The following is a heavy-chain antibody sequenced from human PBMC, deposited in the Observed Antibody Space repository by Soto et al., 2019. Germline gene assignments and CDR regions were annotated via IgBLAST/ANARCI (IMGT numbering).Heavy chain of an antibody. CDR1: GGSISSYY. Sequence: SETLSLTCTVSGGSISSYYWSWIRQPPGKGLEWIGYIYYSGSTNYNPSLKSRVTISVDTSKNQFSLKLSSVTAADTAVYYCARGEYYDFWSGYRFDYWGQGTLVTVSS. D-gene: IGHD3-3*01. CDR2: IYYSGST. V-gene: IGHV4-59*01. CDR3: ARGEYYDFWSGYRFDY. J-gene: IGHJ4*02.